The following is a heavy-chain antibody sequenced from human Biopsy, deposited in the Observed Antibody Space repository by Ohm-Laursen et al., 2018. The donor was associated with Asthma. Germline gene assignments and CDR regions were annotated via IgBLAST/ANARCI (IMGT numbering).Heavy chain of an antibody. D-gene: IGHD6-19*01. J-gene: IGHJ4*02. CDR1: GFTFSSSA. V-gene: IGHV3-23*01. Sequence: GSLRLSCAASGFTFSSSAMSWVRQAPGKGLERVSAITGSGGTTYYADSVRGRFTISRDNSKSTLFLQMNSLSAEDTAVYYCAKEFRGIAVAGDRGFDYWGQGTLVTVSS. CDR3: AKEFRGIAVAGDRGFDY. CDR2: ITGSGGTT.